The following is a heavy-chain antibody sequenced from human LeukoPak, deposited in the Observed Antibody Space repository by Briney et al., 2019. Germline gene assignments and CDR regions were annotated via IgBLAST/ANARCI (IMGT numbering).Heavy chain of an antibody. CDR2: ISYDGSNK. CDR1: GFTFSSYG. D-gene: IGHD4-17*01. Sequence: PGGSLRLSCAASGFTFSSYGMHWVRQAPGKGLEWVAVISYDGSNKNYADSVKGRFTISRDNAKNSLYLQMNSLRAEDTAVCYCAADSDYGDSILDYWGQGTLVTVSS. V-gene: IGHV3-30*03. CDR3: AADSDYGDSILDY. J-gene: IGHJ4*02.